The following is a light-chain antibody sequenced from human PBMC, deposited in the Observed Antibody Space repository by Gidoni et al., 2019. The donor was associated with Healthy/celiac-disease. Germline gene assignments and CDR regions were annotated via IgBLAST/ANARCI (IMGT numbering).Light chain of an antibody. Sequence: NFMLTPQHSVSESPGKTVTISCTRSSRSIASNYVQWYQQRPGSAPTTVIYEDNPRPPGVPDRFSGSIDSSANSASLTISGLKTEDEADYYGQSYDSSNHVVFGGGTKLTVL. V-gene: IGLV6-57*04. CDR2: EDN. J-gene: IGLJ2*01. CDR1: SRSIASNY. CDR3: QSYDSSNHVV.